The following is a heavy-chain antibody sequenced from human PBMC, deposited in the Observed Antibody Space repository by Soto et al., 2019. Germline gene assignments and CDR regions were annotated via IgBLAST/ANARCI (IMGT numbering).Heavy chain of an antibody. D-gene: IGHD3-3*02. V-gene: IGHV3-30-3*01. CDR2: LSLVGSIK. J-gene: IGHJ6*02. CDR1: GFTFRSYA. CDR3: TRDSIWSSLNIYSFGMDV. Sequence: GGSLRLSCGALGFTFRSYAMPWVRKAPGKGLEWVAVLSLVGSIKNSADSVKGRFTISIDNSKNTLYLQMTTLRAEATAVYYFTRDSIWSSLNIYSFGMDVWGQGTTVTVSS.